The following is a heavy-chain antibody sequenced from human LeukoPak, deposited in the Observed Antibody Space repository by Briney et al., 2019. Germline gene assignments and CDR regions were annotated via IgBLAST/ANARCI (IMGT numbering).Heavy chain of an antibody. CDR3: ARDQDYYYYDMDV. V-gene: IGHV1-18*01. CDR1: AYTFTIYG. J-gene: IGHJ6*02. CDR2: ISAYNGNT. Sequence: ASVKVSCKSSAYTFTIYGISRVRQAPGQGLEWMGWISAYNGNTNYAQKLQGRVTMTTDTSTSTAYMELRSLRSDDTAVYYSARDQDYYYYDMDVWGQGTTVTVSS.